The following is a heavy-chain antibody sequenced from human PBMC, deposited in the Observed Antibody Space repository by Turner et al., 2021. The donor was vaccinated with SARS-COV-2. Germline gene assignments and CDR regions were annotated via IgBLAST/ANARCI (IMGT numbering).Heavy chain of an antibody. CDR3: ARDPNAGYYYMDV. J-gene: IGHJ6*03. CDR2: IWYDGSNK. CDR1: GFTFSSYG. V-gene: IGHV3-33*01. D-gene: IGHD2-8*01. Sequence: QVQLVESGGGVVQPGRSLRLLCAASGFTFSSYGMHWVRQAPGKGLEWVAVIWYDGSNKYYADSVKGRFTISRDNSKNTLYLQMNSLTAENTAVYYCARDPNAGYYYMDVWGKGTTVTVSS.